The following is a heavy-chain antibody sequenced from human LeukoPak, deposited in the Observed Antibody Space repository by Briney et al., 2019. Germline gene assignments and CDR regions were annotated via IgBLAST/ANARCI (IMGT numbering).Heavy chain of an antibody. CDR1: GFTFDDYA. CDR2: ISWNSGSI. D-gene: IGHD6-19*01. CDR3: AKDTAVAGITHFDY. V-gene: IGHV3-9*01. Sequence: GGSLRLSGAAPGFTFDDYAMHWVRQAPGKGLEGVSGISWNSGSIGYADSVKGRFTISRDNAKNSLYLQMNSLRAEDTALYYCAKDTAVAGITHFDYWGQGTLVTVSS. J-gene: IGHJ4*02.